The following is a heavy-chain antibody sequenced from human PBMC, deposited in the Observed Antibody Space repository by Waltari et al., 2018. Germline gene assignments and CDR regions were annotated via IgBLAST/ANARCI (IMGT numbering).Heavy chain of an antibody. V-gene: IGHV4-34*01. Sequence: QVQLQQWGAGLLKPSETLSLTCAVYGGSFSGYYWSWIRQPPGKGLEWIGEINHSGSTNYNPSLKSRVTISVDTSKNQFSLKLSSVTAADTAVYYCANGPRDDMVRGVSYRYYYMDVWGKGTTVTISS. CDR2: INHSGST. J-gene: IGHJ6*03. CDR3: ANGPRDDMVRGVSYRYYYMDV. D-gene: IGHD3-10*01. CDR1: GGSFSGYY.